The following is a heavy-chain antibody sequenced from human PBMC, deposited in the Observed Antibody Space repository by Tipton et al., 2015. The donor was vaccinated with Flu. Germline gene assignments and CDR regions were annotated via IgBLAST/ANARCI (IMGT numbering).Heavy chain of an antibody. V-gene: IGHV3-23*01. Sequence: SLRLSCAASGFTFSRYAMSWVRQAPGKGLEWVSAISVGGGFRGSGAGTYYADSVKGRFTISRDNSKNTVYLQMNSLRAEDTAIYYCGKVIPEIVAGLDYWGQGTLVTVSS. CDR3: GKVIPEIVAGLDY. J-gene: IGHJ4*02. CDR2: ISVGGGFRGSGAGT. D-gene: IGHD5-12*01. CDR1: GFTFSRYA.